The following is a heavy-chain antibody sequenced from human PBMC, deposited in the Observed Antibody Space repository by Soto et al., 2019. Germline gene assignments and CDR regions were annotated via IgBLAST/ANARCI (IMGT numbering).Heavy chain of an antibody. CDR1: GFTFSIFT. CDR2: VNSDNAYI. J-gene: IGHJ6*02. Sequence: EVQLVESGGGLVKPGESLRLSCAASGFTFSIFTLHWVRQAPGKGLEWVSSVNSDNAYIYYADSVRGRFTISRANAKNSLSLQINGLRVDDTAVYYCARGFCSGGNCYNGLDVWGQGTTVTV. CDR3: ARGFCSGGNCYNGLDV. V-gene: IGHV3-21*01. D-gene: IGHD2-15*01.